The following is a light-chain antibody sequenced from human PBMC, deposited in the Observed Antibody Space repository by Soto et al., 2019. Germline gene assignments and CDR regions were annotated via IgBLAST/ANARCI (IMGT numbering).Light chain of an antibody. CDR3: SSYAGSNNFV. CDR1: SSDIGAYIY. Sequence: QSVRTQPPSASGAPGQSVTISCTGTSSDIGAYIYVSWYQQHPGKAPKLMISEVSRRPSGVPGRFSGSKSGNTASLTVSGLQADDEAHYYCSSYAGSNNFVFGTGTKVTVL. V-gene: IGLV2-8*01. CDR2: EVS. J-gene: IGLJ1*01.